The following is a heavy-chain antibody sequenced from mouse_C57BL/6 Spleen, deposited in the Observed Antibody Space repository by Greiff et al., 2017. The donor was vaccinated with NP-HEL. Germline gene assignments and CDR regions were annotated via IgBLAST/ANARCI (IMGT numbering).Heavy chain of an antibody. CDR1: GFTFSDYY. CDR2: INYDGSST. V-gene: IGHV5-16*01. Sequence: EVQVVESEGGLVQPGSSMKLSCTASGFTFSDYYMAWVRQVPEKGLEWVANINYDGSSTYYLDSLKSRFIISRDNAKNILYLQMSSLKSEDTATYYCARERDYWYFDVWGTGTTVTVSS. CDR3: ARERDYWYFDV. J-gene: IGHJ1*03.